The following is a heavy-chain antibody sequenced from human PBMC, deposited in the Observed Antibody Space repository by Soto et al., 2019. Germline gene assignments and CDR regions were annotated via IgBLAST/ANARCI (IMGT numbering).Heavy chain of an antibody. D-gene: IGHD6-6*01. CDR2: INHSGST. J-gene: IGHJ5*02. CDR1: GGSFSGYY. V-gene: IGHV4-34*01. CDR3: ARGQKQLVLSRRHNWFDP. Sequence: SETLSLTCAVYGGSFSGYYWSWIRQPPGKGLEWIGEINHSGSTNYNPSLKSRVTISVDTSKNQFSLKLSSVTAADTAVYYCARGQKQLVLSRRHNWFDPWGQGTLVTVSS.